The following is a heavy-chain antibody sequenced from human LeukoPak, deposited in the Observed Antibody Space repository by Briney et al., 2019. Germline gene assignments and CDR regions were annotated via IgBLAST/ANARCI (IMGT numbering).Heavy chain of an antibody. J-gene: IGHJ4*02. V-gene: IGHV1-2*02. D-gene: IGHD3-10*02. CDR1: GYTFTSYY. Sequence: ASVKVSCKASGYTFTSYYIHWVRQAPGQGLEWMGWINPNSGGTNYAHKFQGRITLTRDTSITTAFMELTSLRSDDTAIYYCARDMTPNSGIHYYSARGPPDYWGQGALVTVSS. CDR3: ARDMTPNSGIHYYSARGPPDY. CDR2: INPNSGGT.